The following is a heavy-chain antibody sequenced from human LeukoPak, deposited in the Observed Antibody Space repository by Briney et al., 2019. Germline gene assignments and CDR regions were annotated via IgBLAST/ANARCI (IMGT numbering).Heavy chain of an antibody. V-gene: IGHV3-23*01. D-gene: IGHD2-15*01. Sequence: PGGSLRLSCAASGITFSSYAMSWVRQAPGKGLEWVSTISAGANSPYYADSVRGRFTISRDNSKNTFYLQMNSLRAEDTAIYYCAKVPSPRYCGSSSCSTFWGQGTLVTVSS. CDR2: ISAGANSP. J-gene: IGHJ4*02. CDR3: AKVPSPRYCGSSSCSTF. CDR1: GITFSSYA.